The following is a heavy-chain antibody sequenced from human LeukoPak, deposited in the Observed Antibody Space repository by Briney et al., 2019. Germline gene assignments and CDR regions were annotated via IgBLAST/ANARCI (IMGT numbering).Heavy chain of an antibody. D-gene: IGHD1-1*01. CDR3: AKDGTWVQLWLDH. CDR1: GFTFSSYA. J-gene: IGHJ4*02. V-gene: IGHV3-23*01. CDR2: ISGDGGST. Sequence: ESGGSLRLSCAASGFTFSSYAMSWIRQAPGKGLEWVSAISGDGGSTYYADSVKGRFTISRDNSKKTLYLQLNNLRAEDSAIYSCAKDGTWVQLWLDHWGQGTLVTVSS.